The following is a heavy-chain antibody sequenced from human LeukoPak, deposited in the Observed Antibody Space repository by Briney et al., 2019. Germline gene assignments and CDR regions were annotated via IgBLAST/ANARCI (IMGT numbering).Heavy chain of an antibody. V-gene: IGHV4-31*03. J-gene: IGHJ4*02. CDR3: ARTTYYHDSSGYLYYFDY. CDR1: GGSISSGGYY. CDR2: IYYSGST. Sequence: SETLSLTCPVSGGSISSGGYYWSWIRQHPGKGLEWIGYIYYSGSTYYNPSLKSRVTISVDTSKNQFSLKLSSVTAADTAVYYCARTTYYHDSSGYLYYFDYWGQGTLVTVSS. D-gene: IGHD3-22*01.